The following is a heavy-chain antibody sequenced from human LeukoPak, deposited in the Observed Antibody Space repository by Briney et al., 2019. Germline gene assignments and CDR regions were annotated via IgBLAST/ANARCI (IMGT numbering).Heavy chain of an antibody. D-gene: IGHD1-26*01. V-gene: IGHV3-30-3*01. CDR2: ISYDGSNK. Sequence: PGRSLRLSCAASGFTFSSYAMHWVRQAPGKGLEWVAVISYDGSNKYYADSVKGRFTISRDNSKNTLYLQMNSLRAEDTAVYYCAREWELLYAFDIWGQGTMVTVSS. CDR3: AREWELLYAFDI. CDR1: GFTFSSYA. J-gene: IGHJ3*02.